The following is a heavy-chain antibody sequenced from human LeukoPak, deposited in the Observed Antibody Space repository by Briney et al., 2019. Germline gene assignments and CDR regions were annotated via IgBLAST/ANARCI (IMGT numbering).Heavy chain of an antibody. Sequence: ASETLSLTCAVYGGSFSGYYWSWIRQPPGKGLEWIGEINHSGSTNYNPSLKSRVTISVDTSKNQFSLNLYPVTAADTAVYYCAGHLRYFDYWGQGTLVTVSS. D-gene: IGHD3-3*02. V-gene: IGHV4-34*01. J-gene: IGHJ4*02. CDR3: AGHLRYFDY. CDR2: INHSGST. CDR1: GGSFSGYY.